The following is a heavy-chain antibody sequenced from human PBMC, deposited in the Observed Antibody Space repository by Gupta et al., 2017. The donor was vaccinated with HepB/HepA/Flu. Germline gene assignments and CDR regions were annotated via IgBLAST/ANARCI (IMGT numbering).Heavy chain of an antibody. CDR2: ISSAVRKT. Sequence: QEQLLDSGGGVVEPWRALRRPCAAPGFTFIVNGMHWVRQAPGKGLEWVALISSAVRKTYYADTVKRRLTIPIDNSKKTMYIDLRCLSPKDGAVYYVSSDYPDEYWGQGTLVTVSS. CDR1: GFTFIVNG. CDR3: SSDYPDEY. J-gene: IGHJ4*02. V-gene: IGHV3-30*03.